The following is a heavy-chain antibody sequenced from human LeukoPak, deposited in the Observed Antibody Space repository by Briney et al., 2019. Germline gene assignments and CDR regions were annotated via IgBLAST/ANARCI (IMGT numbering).Heavy chain of an antibody. D-gene: IGHD3-9*01. V-gene: IGHV3-43*02. Sequence: GGSLRLSCAASGFTFDDYAMHWVRQAPGKGLEWVSLISGDGGSTYYADSVKGRFTISRDNSKNSLYLQMNSLRTEDTALYYCAKDLVLGGYYDILTGHKYYYYYGMDVWGQGTTVTVSS. CDR3: AKDLVLGGYYDILTGHKYYYYYGMDV. CDR2: ISGDGGST. CDR1: GFTFDDYA. J-gene: IGHJ6*02.